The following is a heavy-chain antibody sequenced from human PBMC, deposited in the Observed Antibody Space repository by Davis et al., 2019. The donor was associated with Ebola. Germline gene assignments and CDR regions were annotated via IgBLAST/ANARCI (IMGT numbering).Heavy chain of an antibody. CDR1: GYSFSNFW. Sequence: GESLKISCKCSGYSFSNFWIGWVRQMPGKGLEWMGIIYPGDADTRYSPSFEGQVTLAVDKSIATAYLQWSSLKASDTAMYFCARRAAVAHDRLWGISRHDAFDVWGQGTMVTVSS. J-gene: IGHJ3*01. D-gene: IGHD3-16*01. V-gene: IGHV5-51*01. CDR2: IYPGDADT. CDR3: ARRAAVAHDRLWGISRHDAFDV.